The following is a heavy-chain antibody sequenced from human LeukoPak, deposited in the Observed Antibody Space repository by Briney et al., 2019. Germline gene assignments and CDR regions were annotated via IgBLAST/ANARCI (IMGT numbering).Heavy chain of an antibody. CDR3: ATYRGGFYCSGGSCYYYYYMDV. D-gene: IGHD2-15*01. CDR2: IIPIFGTA. Sequence: GGSLRLSCAASRFTFSSYAISWVRQAPGQGLEWMGGIIPIFGTANYAQKFQGRVTITADESTSTAYMELSSLRSEDTAVYYCATYRGGFYCSGGSCYYYYYMDVWGKGTTVTISS. CDR1: RFTFSSYA. J-gene: IGHJ6*03. V-gene: IGHV1-69*01.